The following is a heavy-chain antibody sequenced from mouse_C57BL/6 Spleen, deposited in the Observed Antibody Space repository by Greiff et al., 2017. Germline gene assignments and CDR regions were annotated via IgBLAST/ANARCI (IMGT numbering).Heavy chain of an antibody. CDR2: INPSNGGT. Sequence: QVQLQQPGTELVKPGASVKLSCKASGYTFTSYWMHWVKQRPGQGLEWIGNINPSNGGTNYNEKFKSKATLTVDKSSSTAYMQLSSLTSEDSAVYYFARERVDYGGDWFAYWGQGTLVTVSA. V-gene: IGHV1-53*01. CDR3: ARERVDYGGDWFAY. J-gene: IGHJ3*01. CDR1: GYTFTSYW. D-gene: IGHD1-1*01.